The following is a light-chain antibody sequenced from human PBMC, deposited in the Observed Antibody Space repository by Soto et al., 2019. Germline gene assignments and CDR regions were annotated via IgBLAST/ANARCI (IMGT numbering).Light chain of an antibody. Sequence: IQLTQSPSSLSASVGDSVTITCRASHGISSSLAWYQQKPGKAPKLLIFAASTLQSGVPSRFSGSGSWTDVTLPISSLQPEDFATYYCQQLNSYPRTFGQGTKLEIK. CDR1: HGISSS. CDR2: AAS. CDR3: QQLNSYPRT. V-gene: IGKV1-9*01. J-gene: IGKJ2*01.